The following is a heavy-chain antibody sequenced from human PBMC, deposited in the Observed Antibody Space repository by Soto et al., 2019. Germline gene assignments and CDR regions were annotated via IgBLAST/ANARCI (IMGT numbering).Heavy chain of an antibody. CDR3: ATMGTPATGLYFFDY. CDR1: GGSISSSSYY. J-gene: IGHJ4*02. Sequence: SETLSLTCTVSGGSISSSSYYWGWIRQPPGKGLEWIGSIYYSGSTYYNPSLKSRVTISVDTSKNQFSLKLSSVTAAYTAVYYCATMGTPATGLYFFDYWGQGSLVTVSS. V-gene: IGHV4-39*01. D-gene: IGHD2-15*01. CDR2: IYYSGST.